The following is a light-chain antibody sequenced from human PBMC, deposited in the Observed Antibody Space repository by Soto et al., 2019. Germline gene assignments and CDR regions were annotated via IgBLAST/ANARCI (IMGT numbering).Light chain of an antibody. CDR1: QNIARY. Sequence: DIQMTQSPSSLSASVGDRVTITCRASQNIARYLNWYQHKPGKAPELLIYAASNLQDGVPSRFSGSGSGTEFTLTISSLQPEDFALYYCLQTYSTPASTFGQGTSVDVK. J-gene: IGKJ1*01. CDR2: AAS. V-gene: IGKV1-39*01. CDR3: LQTYSTPAST.